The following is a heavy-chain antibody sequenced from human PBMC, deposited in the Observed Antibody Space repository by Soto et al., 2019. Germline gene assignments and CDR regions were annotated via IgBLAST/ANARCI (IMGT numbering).Heavy chain of an antibody. CDR1: GVTFSSYA. D-gene: IGHD3-3*01. Sequence: GGSLRLSCAASGVTFSSYAMSWVRQAPGKGLEWVSAISGSGGSTYYADSVKGRFTISRDNSKNTLYLQMNSLRAEDTAVYYCAKGGARITIFGVVPSNGMDVWGQGTTVTVSS. V-gene: IGHV3-23*01. CDR2: ISGSGGST. J-gene: IGHJ6*02. CDR3: AKGGARITIFGVVPSNGMDV.